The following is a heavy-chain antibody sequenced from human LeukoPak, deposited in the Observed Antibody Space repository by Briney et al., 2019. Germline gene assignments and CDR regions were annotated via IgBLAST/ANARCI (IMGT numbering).Heavy chain of an antibody. CDR3: AKSVEGYCRGGSCYYYSYYMDV. CDR2: IYYSGST. V-gene: IGHV4-59*01. D-gene: IGHD2-15*01. Sequence: SETLSLTCTVSGGSISSYYWSWIRQPPGKGLEWIGYIYYSGSTNYNPSLKSRVTISVDTSKNQFSLKLSSVTAADTAVYYCAKSVEGYCRGGSCYYYSYYMDVWGKGTTVTVSS. CDR1: GGSISSYY. J-gene: IGHJ6*03.